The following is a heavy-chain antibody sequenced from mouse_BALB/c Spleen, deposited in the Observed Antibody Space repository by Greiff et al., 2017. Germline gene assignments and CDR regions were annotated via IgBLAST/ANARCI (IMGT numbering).Heavy chain of an antibody. V-gene: IGHV1S56*01. CDR2: IYPGNANT. CDR3: AITATYAMDY. D-gene: IGHD1-2*01. Sequence: VQLQQSGPELVKPGASVRISCKASGYTFTSYYIHWVKQRPGQGLEWIGWIYPGNANTKYNEKFKGKATLTADKSSSTAYMQLSSLTSEDSAVYFCAITATYAMDYWGQGTSVTVSS. J-gene: IGHJ4*01. CDR1: GYTFTSYY.